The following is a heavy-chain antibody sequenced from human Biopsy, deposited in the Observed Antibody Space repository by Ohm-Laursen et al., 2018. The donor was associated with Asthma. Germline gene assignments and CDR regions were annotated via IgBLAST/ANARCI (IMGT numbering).Heavy chain of an antibody. CDR2: ISYSGST. V-gene: IGHV4-61*01. CDR3: ARVQTTLRYFDL. CDR1: GGSVSSGSYY. J-gene: IGHJ2*01. Sequence: SQTLSLTCTVSGGSVSSGSYYWSWIRQPPGKGLAWVSYISYSGSTDYNPSLKSRLTISMDTSKNQFSLKLSSVTAADTAVYYCARVQTTLRYFDLWGRGTLVTVSS. D-gene: IGHD2-15*01.